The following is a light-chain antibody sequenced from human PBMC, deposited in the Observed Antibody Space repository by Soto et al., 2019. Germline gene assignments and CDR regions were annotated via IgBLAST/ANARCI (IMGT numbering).Light chain of an antibody. J-gene: IGLJ2*01. CDR1: SSNIGSNS. Sequence: QSVLTQPPSASGTPGQRVTISCSGSSSNIGSNSVNWYQQLPGTAPKLLIYRNNQRPSGVPDRFSVSKSGTSASLAISGLQSEDEADYYCATLDDSLNGVVFGGGTKVTVL. CDR3: ATLDDSLNGVV. V-gene: IGLV1-44*01. CDR2: RNN.